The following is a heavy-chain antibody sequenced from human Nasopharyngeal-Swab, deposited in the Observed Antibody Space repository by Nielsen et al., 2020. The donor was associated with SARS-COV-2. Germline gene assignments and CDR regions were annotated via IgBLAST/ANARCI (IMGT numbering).Heavy chain of an antibody. V-gene: IGHV7-4-1*02. D-gene: IGHD3-3*01. CDR1: GYTLTELS. CDR3: ARDHDFWSGYYSWFDP. J-gene: IGHJ5*02. CDR2: INTNTGNP. Sequence: ASVKVSCKVSGYTLTELSMHWVRQAPGQGLEWMGWINTNTGNPTYAQGFTGRFVFSLDTSVSTAYLQISSLKAEDTAVYYCARDHDFWSGYYSWFDPWGQGTLVTVSS.